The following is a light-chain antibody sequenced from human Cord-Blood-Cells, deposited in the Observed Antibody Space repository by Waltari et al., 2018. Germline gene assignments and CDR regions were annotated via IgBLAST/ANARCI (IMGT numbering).Light chain of an antibody. Sequence: SALTHPASVSGGPGQAITISSTGTSRDVGSNNLVSWYQQHPGNAPKHMNYQCSELPARVSNRFSGSNSRNTASLTIAGLQAEDEADYYRCSYAGSSPYVFVTGTQVTVL. V-gene: IGLV2-23*01. CDR2: QCS. CDR3: CSYAGSSPYV. J-gene: IGLJ1*01. CDR1: SRDVGSNNL.